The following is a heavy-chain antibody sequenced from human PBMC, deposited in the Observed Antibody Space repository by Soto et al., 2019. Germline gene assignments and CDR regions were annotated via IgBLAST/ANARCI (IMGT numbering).Heavy chain of an antibody. V-gene: IGHV3-33*01. CDR3: ARDHESGFGVCVPAGFDY. J-gene: IGHJ4*02. CDR2: IWNEGSNK. CDR1: VFIFGRFC. D-gene: IGHD2-21*02. Sequence: QVQLVESGGGVVQPGRSLKLSCAAYVFIFGRFCMHWVRQPPGKGLEWVAVIWNEGSNKLYADSVQGRFTISRDNSKNTLYREMYSLRAEDTAVYYCARDHESGFGVCVPAGFDYWGQGTLVTVSS.